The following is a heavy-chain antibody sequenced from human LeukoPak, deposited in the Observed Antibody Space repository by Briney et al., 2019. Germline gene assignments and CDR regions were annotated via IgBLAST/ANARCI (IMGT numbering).Heavy chain of an antibody. CDR1: GGSISSSSYY. D-gene: IGHD6-19*01. V-gene: IGHV4-39*07. J-gene: IGHJ4*02. CDR2: IYYSGST. CDR3: ARTSVAGPIDY. Sequence: KPSETLSLTCTVSGGSISSSSYYWGWIRQPPGKGLEWIGSIYYSGSTNYNPSLKSRVTISVDTSKNQFSLKLSSVTAADTAVYYCARTSVAGPIDYWGQGTLVTVSS.